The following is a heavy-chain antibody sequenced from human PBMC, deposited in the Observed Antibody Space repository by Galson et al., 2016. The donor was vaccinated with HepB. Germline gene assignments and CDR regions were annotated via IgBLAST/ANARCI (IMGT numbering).Heavy chain of an antibody. D-gene: IGHD5-24*01. J-gene: IGHJ6*02. V-gene: IGHV3-48*04. CDR3: VRDRDVEMAKSYYYYYGMDV. Sequence: SLRLSCAASGFTFSSYSMNWVRQAPGKGLEWVSYISSSSSSIYYTDSVKGRFTISRDNAKNSLYLQMNSLRAEDTAVYYRVRDRDVEMAKSYYYYYGMDVWGQGTTVTVSS. CDR1: GFTFSSYS. CDR2: ISSSSSSI.